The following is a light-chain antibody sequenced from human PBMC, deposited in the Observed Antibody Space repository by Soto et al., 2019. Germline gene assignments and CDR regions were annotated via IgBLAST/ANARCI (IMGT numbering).Light chain of an antibody. CDR3: SSYTRSSPYF. CDR2: EVS. V-gene: IGLV2-14*01. Sequence: QYALTQPASVSGSPGQSITISFTGTSSDVGGYNYVSWSQQHPGKATQLMIYEVSKRPSGVSNRFSGSKSGNTASLTISGLLAEDEADYYCSSYTRSSPYFCGPGTKLTVL. CDR1: SSDVGGYNY. J-gene: IGLJ1*01.